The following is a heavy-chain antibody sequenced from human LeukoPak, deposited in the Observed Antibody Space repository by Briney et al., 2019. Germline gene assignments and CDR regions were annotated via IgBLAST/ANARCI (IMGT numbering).Heavy chain of an antibody. CDR2: INHSGST. Sequence: SETLSLTCAVYGGSFSGYYWSWIRQPPGKGLEWIGEINHSGSTNDNPSLKSRVTISVDTSKSQFSLKLSSVTAADTAVYYCVSGDYHLDYWGQGTLVTVSS. CDR1: GGSFSGYY. CDR3: VSGDYHLDY. J-gene: IGHJ4*02. V-gene: IGHV4-34*01. D-gene: IGHD3-16*01.